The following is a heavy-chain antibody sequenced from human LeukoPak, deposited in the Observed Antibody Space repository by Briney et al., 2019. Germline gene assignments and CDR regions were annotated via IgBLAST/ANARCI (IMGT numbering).Heavy chain of an antibody. J-gene: IGHJ3*02. V-gene: IGHV3-30-3*01. D-gene: IGHD4-17*01. CDR2: ISYDGSNK. CDR3: ARGLDYGYYVPTDAFDI. Sequence: GGSLRLSCAASGFTFSSYAMHWVRQAPGKGLEWVSVISYDGSNKYYADSVKGRFTISRDNSKNTLYLQMNSLRAEDTAVYYCARGLDYGYYVPTDAFDIWGQGTMVTVSS. CDR1: GFTFSSYA.